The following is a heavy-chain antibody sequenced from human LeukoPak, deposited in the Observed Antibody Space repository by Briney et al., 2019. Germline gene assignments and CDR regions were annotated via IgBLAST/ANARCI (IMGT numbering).Heavy chain of an antibody. D-gene: IGHD2/OR15-2a*01. V-gene: IGHV3-30*18. J-gene: IGHJ4*02. Sequence: GRSLRLSCAASGFTFSSYGMHWVRQAPGKGRERVAVISYDGSNKYYADSVKGRFTISRDNSKNTLYLQMNSLRAEDTAVYYCAKDSTMTLWGQGTLVTVSS. CDR3: AKDSTMTL. CDR2: ISYDGSNK. CDR1: GFTFSSYG.